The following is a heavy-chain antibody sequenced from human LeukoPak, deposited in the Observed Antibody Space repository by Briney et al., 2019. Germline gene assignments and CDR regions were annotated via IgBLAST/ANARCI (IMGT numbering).Heavy chain of an antibody. V-gene: IGHV3-69-1*01. Sequence: KPGGSLRLSCAASGFTFSNFAMTWVRQAPGKGLEWVSSIVGSSSTYYADSVKGRFTISRDNSKNTLYLQMNSLRAEDTAVYYCARDQGRRGLHYWGQGTLVTVSS. D-gene: IGHD3-10*01. J-gene: IGHJ4*02. CDR1: GFTFSNFA. CDR3: ARDQGRRGLHY. CDR2: IVGSSST.